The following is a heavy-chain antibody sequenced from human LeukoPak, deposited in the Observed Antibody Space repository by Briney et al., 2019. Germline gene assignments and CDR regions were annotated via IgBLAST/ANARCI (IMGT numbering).Heavy chain of an antibody. CDR2: ISGNGDSA. CDR3: ANNRYSSRWRGAFDV. Sequence: GGSLRLSCAASGFTFSSYAMSWVRQAPGKGLEWVSAISGNGDSAYYADSVKGRFTISRDNSKNTLYLQMNSLRAEDTALYYCANNRYSSRWRGAFDVWGQGTMVTVSS. V-gene: IGHV3-23*01. D-gene: IGHD6-13*01. J-gene: IGHJ3*01. CDR1: GFTFSSYA.